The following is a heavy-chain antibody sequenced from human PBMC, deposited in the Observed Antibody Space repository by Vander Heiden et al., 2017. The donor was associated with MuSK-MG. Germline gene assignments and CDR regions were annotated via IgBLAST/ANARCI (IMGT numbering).Heavy chain of an antibody. CDR1: GLTVSNNY. CDR3: ARRSRDAFDI. V-gene: IGHV3-66*01. J-gene: IGHJ3*02. CDR2: VFTSGGT. Sequence: EVQLVESGGDLVQPGGSLRLSCAASGLTVSNNYMTWGRQAPGKGLECVSVVFTSGGTYYADSARGRFTISRDSAKNTLYLQMKSLRAEDTAVYYCARRSRDAFDIWGQGTMVTVSS.